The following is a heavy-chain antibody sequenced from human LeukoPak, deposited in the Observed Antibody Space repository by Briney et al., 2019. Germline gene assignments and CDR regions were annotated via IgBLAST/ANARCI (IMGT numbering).Heavy chain of an antibody. CDR2: IKSKTDGGTT. D-gene: IGHD2-2*01. CDR1: GFTFSNAW. J-gene: IGHJ5*02. Sequence: GGSLRLSCAASGFTFSNAWMSWVRQAPGKGLEWVGRIKSKTDGGTTDYAAPVKGRFTISRDDSKNMLYLQMNSLIIEDTAVYYCTTEGCSTNCPNWFDPWGQGTLVTVSS. V-gene: IGHV3-15*01. CDR3: TTEGCSTNCPNWFDP.